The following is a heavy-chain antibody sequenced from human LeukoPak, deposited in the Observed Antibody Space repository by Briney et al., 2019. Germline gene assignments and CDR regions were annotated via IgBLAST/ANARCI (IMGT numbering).Heavy chain of an antibody. Sequence: ASVKVSCKASGYTFTSYYMHWVRQAPGQGLEWMGLINPTGGSTGYAQKFQGRVTMTRDMSTSTDYMELSSLRSEDTAIYYCARDNSVGDNAWRFDPWGQGTLVTVSS. V-gene: IGHV1-46*01. CDR1: GYTFTSYY. J-gene: IGHJ5*02. D-gene: IGHD1-26*01. CDR3: ARDNSVGDNAWRFDP. CDR2: INPTGGST.